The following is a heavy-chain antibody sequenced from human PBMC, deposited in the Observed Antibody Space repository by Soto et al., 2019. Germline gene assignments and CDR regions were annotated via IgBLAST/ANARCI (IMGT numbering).Heavy chain of an antibody. J-gene: IGHJ4*02. CDR3: TKDIVPFDY. V-gene: IGHV3-23*01. Sequence: GGSLRLSCAASGFTFSSYAMTWVRQAPGKGLEWVSAITAGGGSTYYADSVKGRFTISRDNSKTTLYLQMNSLRAEDTAVYYCTKDIVPFDYWGQGTLVTVSS. D-gene: IGHD2-21*01. CDR1: GFTFSSYA. CDR2: ITAGGGST.